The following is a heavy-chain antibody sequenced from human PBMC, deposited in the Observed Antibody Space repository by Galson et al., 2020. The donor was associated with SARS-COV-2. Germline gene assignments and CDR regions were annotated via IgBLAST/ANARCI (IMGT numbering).Heavy chain of an antibody. CDR1: GGSISSSNW. D-gene: IGHD1-26*01. V-gene: IGHV4-4*02. CDR2: IYHSGST. J-gene: IGHJ6*02. CDR3: ARDRSGSYLSKGYYGMDV. Sequence: ASETLSLTCAVSGGSISSSNWWSWVRQPPGKGLEWIGEIYHSGSTNYNPSLKSRVTISVDKSKNQFSLKLSSVTAADTAVYYCARDRSGSYLSKGYYGMDVWDQGTTVTVSS.